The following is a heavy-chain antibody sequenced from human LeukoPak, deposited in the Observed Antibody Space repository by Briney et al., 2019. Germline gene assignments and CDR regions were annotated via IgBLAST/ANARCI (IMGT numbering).Heavy chain of an antibody. D-gene: IGHD3-3*01. CDR2: IKQDGSEK. V-gene: IGHV3-7*01. CDR3: ARAHADYDFWSGYYSNYYYYYMDV. Sequence: GGSLRLSCVASGFTFSTFSMNWVRQAPGKGLEWVANIKQDGSEKYYVDSVKGRFTISRDNAKNSLYLQMNSLRAEDTAVYYCARAHADYDFWSGYYSNYYYYYMDVWGKGTTVTVSS. CDR1: GFTFSTFS. J-gene: IGHJ6*03.